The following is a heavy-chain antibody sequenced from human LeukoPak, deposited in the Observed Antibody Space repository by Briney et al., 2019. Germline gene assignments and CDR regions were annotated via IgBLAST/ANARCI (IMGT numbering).Heavy chain of an antibody. CDR3: ARGPSYYYYYYMDV. CDR1: GFTFSSYS. J-gene: IGHJ6*03. Sequence: GGSLRLSCAASGFTFSSYSMNWVRQAPGKGLEWVSCISSSSSYIYYADSVKGRFTISRDNAKNPLYLQMNSLRAEDTAVYYCARGPSYYYYYYMDVWGKGTTATVSS. V-gene: IGHV3-21*01. CDR2: ISSSSSYI.